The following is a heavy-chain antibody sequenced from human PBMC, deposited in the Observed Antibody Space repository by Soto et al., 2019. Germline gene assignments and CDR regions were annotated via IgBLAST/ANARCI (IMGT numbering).Heavy chain of an antibody. J-gene: IGHJ6*03. V-gene: IGHV3-48*01. D-gene: IGHD2-2*01. CDR3: ARTLGAAMRNYYYYMDV. Sequence: GGSLRLPCAASDFTFSRYSMNWVRLAPGKGLEWVSYISSSDSTIYYADSVKGRFVISRDNAKNSLYLQMNSLRAEDTAVYYCARTLGAAMRNYYYYMDVWGKGTTVTVSS. CDR2: ISSSDSTI. CDR1: DFTFSRYS.